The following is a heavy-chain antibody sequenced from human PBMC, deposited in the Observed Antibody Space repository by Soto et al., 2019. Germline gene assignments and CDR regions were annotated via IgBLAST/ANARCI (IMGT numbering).Heavy chain of an antibody. D-gene: IGHD3-10*01. CDR3: ATDGVTYGNFDY. V-gene: IGHV1-18*01. CDR2: ISAYNGNT. J-gene: IGHJ4*02. Sequence: ASVKVSCKASGYTFTSHGISWVRQAPGQGLEWMGWISAYNGNTIYAQKFQGRVTMTEDTSTDTAYMELSSLRSEDTAVYYCATDGVTYGNFDYWGQGTLVTVSS. CDR1: GYTFTSHG.